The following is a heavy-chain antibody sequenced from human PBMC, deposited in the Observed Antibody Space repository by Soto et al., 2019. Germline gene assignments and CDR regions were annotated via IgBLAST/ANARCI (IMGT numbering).Heavy chain of an antibody. CDR2: IYWDDDK. V-gene: IGHV2-5*02. CDR3: AHSPPSSEDTFYCGGMDV. D-gene: IGHD2-15*01. J-gene: IGHJ6*02. Sequence: QITLKESGPTLVKPTQTLTLTCTFSGFSLSTRGVGVGWIRQPPEKALEWLALIYWDDDKRYSQSLKSRLTITRETPKNHVVLTMTNLDPVDTATYYCAHSPPSSEDTFYCGGMDVLGQGTTGTVSS. CDR1: GFSLSTRGVG.